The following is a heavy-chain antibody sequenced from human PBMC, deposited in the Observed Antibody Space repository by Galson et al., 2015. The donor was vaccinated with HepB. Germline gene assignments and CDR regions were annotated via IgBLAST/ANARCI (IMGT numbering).Heavy chain of an antibody. CDR2: ISYDGSNK. D-gene: IGHD3-16*01. J-gene: IGHJ6*03. CDR1: GFTFSSYA. Sequence: SLRLSCAASGFTFSSYAMHWVRQAPGKGLEWVAVISYDGSNKYYADSVKGRFTISRDNSKNTLYLQMNSLRAEDTAVYYCARGGGGSPEDYYYYYYMDVWGKGTTVTVSS. CDR3: ARGGGGSPEDYYYYYYMDV. V-gene: IGHV3-30-3*01.